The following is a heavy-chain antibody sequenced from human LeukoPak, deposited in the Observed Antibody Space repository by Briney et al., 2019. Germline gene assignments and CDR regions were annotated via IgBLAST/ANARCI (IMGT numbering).Heavy chain of an antibody. CDR1: GGSISSSSYY. CDR3: ARRSKDYYYYYMDV. D-gene: IGHD1-26*01. CDR2: IYYSWST. Sequence: SSETLSLTCTVSGGSISSSSYYWGWIRQPPGKGLEWIGSIYYSWSTYYNPSLKSRVTISVDTSKNQFSLKLSSVTAADTAVYYCARRSKDYYYYYMDVWGKGTTVTISS. J-gene: IGHJ6*03. V-gene: IGHV4-39*01.